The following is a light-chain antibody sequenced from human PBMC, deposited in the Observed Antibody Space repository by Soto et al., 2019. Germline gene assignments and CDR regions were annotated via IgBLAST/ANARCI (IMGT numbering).Light chain of an antibody. CDR3: MQSLQTPPWT. Sequence: DIVMTQSPLSLPITPGEPASISCRSSQSLLQTNGYTYLDWYLQKPGQSPQLLIYLTSIRASGVPDRFSGSGSGTEFTLKISKVEAEDVGVYYCMQSLQTPPWTFXPGTKPDIK. CDR2: LTS. J-gene: IGKJ1*01. V-gene: IGKV2-28*01. CDR1: QSLLQTNGYTY.